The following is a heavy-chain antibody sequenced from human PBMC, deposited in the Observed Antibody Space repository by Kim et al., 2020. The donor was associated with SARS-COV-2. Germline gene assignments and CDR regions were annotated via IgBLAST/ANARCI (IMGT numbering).Heavy chain of an antibody. Sequence: TLYYADSGKGRFTISRDHTNSSLYLQMTSLRAEDTAVYYCARGYRVVDPRGQGTLVTVSS. CDR3: ARGYRVVDP. V-gene: IGHV3-11*01. J-gene: IGHJ5*02. CDR2: TL. D-gene: IGHD2-15*01.